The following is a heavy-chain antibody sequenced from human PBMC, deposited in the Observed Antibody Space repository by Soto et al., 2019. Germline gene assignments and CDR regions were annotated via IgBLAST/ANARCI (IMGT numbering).Heavy chain of an antibody. J-gene: IGHJ2*01. CDR1: GYTFTSYY. CDR2: INPSGGST. CDR3: ARGRGMVRGAGYWYLDL. D-gene: IGHD3-10*01. Sequence: ASVKVSCKASGYTFTSYYMHWVRQAPGQGLEWMGIINPSGGSTSYAQKFQGRVTMTRDTSTSTVYMELSSLRSEDTAVYYCARGRGMVRGAGYWYLDLWGRGTLVTVYS. V-gene: IGHV1-46*01.